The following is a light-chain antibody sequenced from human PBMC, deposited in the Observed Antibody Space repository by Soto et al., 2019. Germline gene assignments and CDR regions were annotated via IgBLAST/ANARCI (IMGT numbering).Light chain of an antibody. Sequence: QSVLTQPPSVSGAPGQRVTISCTGSSSNIGAGYDVHWYQQLPGAAPKLLIYGNSNRPSGVPDRFSGSRSGTSASLALTGVQPEDEADYYCQSYDTPVYVFGGGTKVTVL. J-gene: IGLJ1*01. CDR1: SSNIGAGYD. CDR2: GNS. CDR3: QSYDTPVYV. V-gene: IGLV1-40*01.